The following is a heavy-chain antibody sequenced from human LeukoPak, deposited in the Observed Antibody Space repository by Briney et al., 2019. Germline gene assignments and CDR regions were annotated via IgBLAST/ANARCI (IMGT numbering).Heavy chain of an antibody. V-gene: IGHV1-18*01. Sequence: ASVKVSCKASGYIFTSYGISWVRQAPGQGLEWMGWISAYNGNTNYAQKLQGRVTMTTDTSTSTAYMELRSLRSDDTAVYYCAREGDYYDSSGYYPNFDYWGQGTLVTVSS. J-gene: IGHJ4*02. CDR3: AREGDYYDSSGYYPNFDY. D-gene: IGHD3-22*01. CDR2: ISAYNGNT. CDR1: GYIFTSYG.